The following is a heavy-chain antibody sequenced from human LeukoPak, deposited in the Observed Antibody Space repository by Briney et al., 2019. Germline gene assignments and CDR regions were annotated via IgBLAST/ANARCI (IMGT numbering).Heavy chain of an antibody. CDR2: NYPGDSDT. D-gene: IGHD1-1*01. V-gene: IGHV5-51*01. J-gene: IGHJ6*03. CDR1: GYSFTNYW. CDR3: ARRAAFKRGFYYYYMDV. Sequence: PGESLKISCKGSGYSFTNYWIGWVRQMPGKGLEWMGINYPGDSDTRYGPFFQGQVTISADKSISTAYLQWSSLKASDTAMYYCARRAAFKRGFYYYYMDVWGKGTTVTVSS.